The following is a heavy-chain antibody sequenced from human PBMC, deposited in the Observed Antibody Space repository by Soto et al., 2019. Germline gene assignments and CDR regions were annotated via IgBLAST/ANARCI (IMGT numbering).Heavy chain of an antibody. D-gene: IGHD3-9*01. CDR3: ARGYYDILTSLTAENAFDI. J-gene: IGHJ3*02. Sequence: GGSLRLSCAASGFTFDDYGMSWVRQAPGKGLEWVSGINWNGGSTGYADSVKGRFTISRDNAKNSLYLQMNSLRAEDTALYHCARGYYDILTSLTAENAFDIWGQGTMVTVSS. CDR1: GFTFDDYG. V-gene: IGHV3-20*01. CDR2: INWNGGST.